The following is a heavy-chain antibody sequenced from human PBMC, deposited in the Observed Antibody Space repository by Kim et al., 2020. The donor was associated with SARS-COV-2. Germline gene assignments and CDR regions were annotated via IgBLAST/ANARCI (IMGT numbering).Heavy chain of an antibody. V-gene: IGHV4-4*02. D-gene: IGHD6-13*01. CDR2: VYHSGRT. J-gene: IGHJ5*01. Sequence: SETLSLTCAVSGGSIDTSHWWSWVRQPPGKGLEWIGNVYHSGRTNSNPSLKSRLTISVDKSKNQFPLKLKSVTAADTAVYFCARVDHFSSSWFDSWGRGTLVTVSS. CDR1: GGSIDTSHW. CDR3: ARVDHFSSSWFDS.